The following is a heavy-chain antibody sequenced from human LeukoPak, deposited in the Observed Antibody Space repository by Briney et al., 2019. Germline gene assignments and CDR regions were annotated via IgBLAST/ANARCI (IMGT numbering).Heavy chain of an antibody. CDR3: ASKSTDHGELRFDY. D-gene: IGHD4-17*01. Sequence: SETLSLTGTLSGDSTNTYFWSWIRQSPGKGLEWIGYIYYTGTTNYNPSLKSRVTISVDTSKNQFSLKVNSVTAADTGVYYCASKSTDHGELRFDYWGQGTLVTVSS. CDR1: GDSTNTYF. J-gene: IGHJ4*02. CDR2: IYYTGTT. V-gene: IGHV4-59*01.